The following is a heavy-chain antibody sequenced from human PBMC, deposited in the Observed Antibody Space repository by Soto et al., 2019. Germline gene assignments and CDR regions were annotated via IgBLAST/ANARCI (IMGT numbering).Heavy chain of an antibody. D-gene: IGHD2-15*01. J-gene: IGHJ6*02. V-gene: IGHV1-69*01. CDR3: ARGFRCSGGSCYVDYYYGMDV. Sequence: VQLVQSGAEVKKPGSSVKVSCKASGGTFSSYAISWVRQAPGQGLEWMGGIIPIFGTANYAQKFQGRVTITADESTSTAYMELSSLRSEDTAVYYCARGFRCSGGSCYVDYYYGMDVWGQGTTVTVSS. CDR1: GGTFSSYA. CDR2: IIPIFGTA.